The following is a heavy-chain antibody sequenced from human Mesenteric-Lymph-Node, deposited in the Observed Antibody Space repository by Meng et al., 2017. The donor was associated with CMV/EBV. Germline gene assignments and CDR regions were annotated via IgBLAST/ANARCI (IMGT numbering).Heavy chain of an antibody. Sequence: GGSLRLSCAASGFTFSSHAISWVRQAPGKGLEWVSSLSGIGGGTYYADSVKGRFTISRDTSKNTLNLQMDSLRAEDTAVYYCARGRDLWSGYYTRSVRDFDYWGQGTLVTVSS. CDR2: LSGIGGGT. CDR1: GFTFSSHA. V-gene: IGHV3-23*01. D-gene: IGHD3-3*01. J-gene: IGHJ4*02. CDR3: ARGRDLWSGYYTRSVRDFDY.